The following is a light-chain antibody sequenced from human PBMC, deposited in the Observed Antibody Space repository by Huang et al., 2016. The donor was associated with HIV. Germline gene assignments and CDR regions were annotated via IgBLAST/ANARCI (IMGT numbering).Light chain of an antibody. CDR3: MQALQTPST. V-gene: IGKV2-28*01. Sequence: DIAMTQSPLSLAVTPGEPASISCRSNQSLLSSNGYDYLVWYLQKPGQSPQILMYLASNRAYEVPERFSGSGSGTNFTLQISRVESEDVGMYYCMQALQTPSTFGPGTKVNIK. CDR1: QSLLSSNGYDY. J-gene: IGKJ3*01. CDR2: LAS.